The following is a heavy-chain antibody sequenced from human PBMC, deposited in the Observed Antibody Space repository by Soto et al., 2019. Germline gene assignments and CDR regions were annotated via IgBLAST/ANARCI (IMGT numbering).Heavy chain of an antibody. CDR3: ARDASYYGMDV. Sequence: QVQLVQSGAEEKKPGASVKVSCKASGYTFASNAMHWVRQAPGQRLEWMGWINAGNGNTKYSQKFQGRVTITRDTSASTAYMELSSLRSEDTAVYYCARDASYYGMDVWGQRTTVTVSS. CDR1: GYTFASNA. J-gene: IGHJ6*02. V-gene: IGHV1-3*05. CDR2: INAGNGNT.